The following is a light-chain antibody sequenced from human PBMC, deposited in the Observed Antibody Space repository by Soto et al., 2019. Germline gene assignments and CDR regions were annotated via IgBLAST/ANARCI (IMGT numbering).Light chain of an antibody. CDR2: GNS. CDR3: QSYDSSLSTSV. V-gene: IGLV1-40*01. J-gene: IGLJ2*01. CDR1: SSNIGAGYD. Sequence: QSVLTQPPSVSGAPGQRVTISCTGSSSNIGAGYDVHWYQLLPGTAPKLLIYGNSNRPSGVPDRFSGSKSGTSASLAITGLQAEDEADYYCQSYDSSLSTSVFGGGTQLTV.